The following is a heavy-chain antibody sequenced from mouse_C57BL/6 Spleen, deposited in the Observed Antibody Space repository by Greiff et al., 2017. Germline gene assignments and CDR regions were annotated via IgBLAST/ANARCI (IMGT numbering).Heavy chain of an antibody. V-gene: IGHV1-50*01. J-gene: IGHJ2*01. CDR1: GYTFTSYW. CDR3: ARKGITTVVATD. D-gene: IGHD1-1*01. CDR2: IDPSDSYT. Sequence: QVQLQQPGAELVKPGASVKLSCQASGYTFTSYWMQWVKQRPGQGLEWIGEIDPSDSYTNYNQKFKGKATLTVDTSSSTAYMQLSSLTSEDSAVYYCARKGITTVVATDWGQGTTLTVSS.